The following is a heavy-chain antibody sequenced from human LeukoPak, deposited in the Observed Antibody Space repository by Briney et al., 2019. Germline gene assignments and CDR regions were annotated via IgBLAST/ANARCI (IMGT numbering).Heavy chain of an antibody. CDR3: GVHWGSGYYFDL. CDR1: GYTFTDHY. V-gene: IGHV1-2*02. D-gene: IGHD7-27*01. Sequence: ASVKVSCKASGYTFTDHYVHWVQQTPGQGLEWMGWINPKSGDTNYAQKFQGRVTMTRDTSIVTAYMELSSLTSDDTGVYYCGVHWGSGYYFDLWGRGILVTVSS. J-gene: IGHJ2*01. CDR2: INPKSGDT.